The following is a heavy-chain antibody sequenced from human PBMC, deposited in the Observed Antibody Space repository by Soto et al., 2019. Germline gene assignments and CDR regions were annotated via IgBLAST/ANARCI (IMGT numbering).Heavy chain of an antibody. Sequence: LETLSLTCTVSGGSISSYYWSWIRQPPGKGLEWIGYIYYSGSTNYNPSLKSRVTVSVDTSKNQFSLKLSSVTAADTAVYYCARHTGGPLGWYYMDVWGKGTTVTVSS. CDR2: IYYSGST. D-gene: IGHD2-8*02. CDR3: ARHTGGPLGWYYMDV. V-gene: IGHV4-59*08. CDR1: GGSISSYY. J-gene: IGHJ6*03.